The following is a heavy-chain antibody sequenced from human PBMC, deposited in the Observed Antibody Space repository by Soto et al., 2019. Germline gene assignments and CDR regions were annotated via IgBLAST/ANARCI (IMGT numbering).Heavy chain of an antibody. CDR1: GGSISSGGYY. J-gene: IGHJ5*02. D-gene: IGHD1-26*01. CDR2: IYYSGST. V-gene: IGHV4-31*03. CDR3: ARATKDLYSGSCNWFDP. Sequence: SETLSLTCTVSGGSISSGGYYWSWIRQHPGKGLEWIGYIYYSGSTYYNPSLKSRVTISVDTSKNQFSLKLSSVTAADTAVYYCARATKDLYSGSCNWFDPWGQGTLVTVSS.